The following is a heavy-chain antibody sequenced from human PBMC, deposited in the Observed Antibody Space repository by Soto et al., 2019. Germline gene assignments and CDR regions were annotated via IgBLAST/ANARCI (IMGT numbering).Heavy chain of an antibody. Sequence: SETLSLTCAVDGGSFSAYYWTWLRQPPGKGLGWIGEITHSGNTKYNPSLRSRVTISVDTPKNQFSLNLSSVTAADTAVYFCASLIGVAKPYFDYWGQGIQVTVSS. CDR2: ITHSGNT. J-gene: IGHJ4*02. CDR1: GGSFSAYY. CDR3: ASLIGVAKPYFDY. D-gene: IGHD3-3*01. V-gene: IGHV4-34*01.